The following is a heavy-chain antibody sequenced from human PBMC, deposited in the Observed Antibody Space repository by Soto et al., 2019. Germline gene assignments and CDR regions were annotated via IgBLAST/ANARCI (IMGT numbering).Heavy chain of an antibody. J-gene: IGHJ4*02. CDR2: ISYSGST. Sequence: SETLSLTCAVYGGSFSGYYWSWIRQPPGKGLEWIGYISYSGSTKYNPSLESRVTISVDTSNKNFSLKLASVTAADTAVYYCARAPYSSGWPDSWGQGTPVTVSS. V-gene: IGHV4-59*01. CDR1: GGSFSGYY. D-gene: IGHD6-19*01. CDR3: ARAPYSSGWPDS.